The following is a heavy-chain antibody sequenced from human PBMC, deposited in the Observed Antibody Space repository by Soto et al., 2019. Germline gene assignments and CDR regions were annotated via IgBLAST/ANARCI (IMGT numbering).Heavy chain of an antibody. V-gene: IGHV1-18*04. Sequence: GASVKVSCKASGYTFTSYGISWVRQAPGQGLEWMGWISAYNGNTNYAQKLQGRVTMTTDTSTSTAYMELRSLRSDDTAVYYCATTRHCSGGSCLNNAFDIWGQGTMVTVSS. CDR2: ISAYNGNT. J-gene: IGHJ3*02. D-gene: IGHD2-15*01. CDR3: ATTRHCSGGSCLNNAFDI. CDR1: GYTFTSYG.